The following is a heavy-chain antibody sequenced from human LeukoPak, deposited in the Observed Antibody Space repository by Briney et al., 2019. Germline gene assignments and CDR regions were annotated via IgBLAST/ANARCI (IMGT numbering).Heavy chain of an antibody. D-gene: IGHD3-3*01. V-gene: IGHV4-59*01. CDR2: ISYGGIT. Sequence: SSETLSLTCSVSDRTISTYYWNWIRQVPGKGLEWIGFISYGGITNYNPSLKSRVTLSIDTSKSQFSLKLTTVTAADTAVYYCASGTIFGVISSCPFQSWGQGTQVTVSP. CDR3: ASGTIFGVISSCPFQS. CDR1: DRTISTYY. J-gene: IGHJ5*02.